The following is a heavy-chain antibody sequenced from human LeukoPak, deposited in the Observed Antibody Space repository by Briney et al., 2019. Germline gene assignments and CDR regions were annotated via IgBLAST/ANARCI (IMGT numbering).Heavy chain of an antibody. CDR2: IYYSGST. Sequence: SETLSLTCTVSGGSISSYYWSWIRQPPGKGLEWIGYIYYSGSTNYNPSLKSRVTISVDTSKNQFSLKLSSVTAADTAVYYCARDGVTYGYPEYWGQGTLVTVSS. D-gene: IGHD5-18*01. J-gene: IGHJ4*02. CDR1: GGSISSYY. V-gene: IGHV4-59*01. CDR3: ARDGVTYGYPEY.